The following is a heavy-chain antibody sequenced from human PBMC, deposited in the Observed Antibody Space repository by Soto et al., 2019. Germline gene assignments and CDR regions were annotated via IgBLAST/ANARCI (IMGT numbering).Heavy chain of an antibody. CDR2: INPSGGST. V-gene: IGHV1-46*03. CDR3: AINPRTPGTSILDS. D-gene: IGHD1-1*01. J-gene: IGHJ4*02. Sequence: QVQLVQSGAEVKKPGASVKVSCKASGYTFTSYYMHWVRQSPGQGLEWMGIINPSGGSTGNAQKFRGRSTMTRDTSTSEVYMEQRSLSCEDTALHYCAINPRTPGTSILDSLGQGTLVTVPS. CDR1: GYTFTSYY.